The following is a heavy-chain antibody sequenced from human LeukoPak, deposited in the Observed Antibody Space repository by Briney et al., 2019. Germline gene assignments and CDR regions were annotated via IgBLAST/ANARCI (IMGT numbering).Heavy chain of an antibody. V-gene: IGHV3-74*01. CDR2: INSDGSST. D-gene: IGHD3-22*01. CDR1: GFTFSSYC. CDR3: AIPGSAYYPAPFDF. J-gene: IGHJ4*02. Sequence: PGGSLSLSCAAAGFTFSSYCMHWVRQAPGKGLVWDSRINSDGSSTSYADSVKGRFTISRDNAKNTLYLQMNSLRAEDTAVYYCAIPGSAYYPAPFDFWGQGTLVTVSS.